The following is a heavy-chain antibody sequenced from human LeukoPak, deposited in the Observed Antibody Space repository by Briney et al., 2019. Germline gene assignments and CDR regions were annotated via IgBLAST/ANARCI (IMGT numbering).Heavy chain of an antibody. Sequence: PGGSLRLSCAASGFIFSSYGMHWVRQAPGKGLEWVTFIRYDGSNKYYADSVKGRFTISRDNSKNTLYLQMDSLRAEDTAVYYCAKDQRMGITGTSDYWGQGTLVTVSS. CDR3: AKDQRMGITGTSDY. J-gene: IGHJ4*02. CDR2: IRYDGSNK. V-gene: IGHV3-30*02. CDR1: GFIFSSYG. D-gene: IGHD1-7*01.